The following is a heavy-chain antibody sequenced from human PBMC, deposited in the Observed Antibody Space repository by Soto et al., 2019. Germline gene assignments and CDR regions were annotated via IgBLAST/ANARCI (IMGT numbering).Heavy chain of an antibody. D-gene: IGHD6-13*01. J-gene: IGHJ4*02. V-gene: IGHV3-30-3*01. CDR2: ISYDGSNK. CDR3: ASNHPILGSSWAYDY. CDR1: GFMFSTYP. Sequence: QVQLVESGGGVVQPGRSLRLSCAASGFMFSTYPMHWVRQAPGKGLEWVAVISYDGSNKYYADSVKGRFTISRDNSKNTLYLQMNSLRAEDTAVYYCASNHPILGSSWAYDYWGQGTVVTVSS.